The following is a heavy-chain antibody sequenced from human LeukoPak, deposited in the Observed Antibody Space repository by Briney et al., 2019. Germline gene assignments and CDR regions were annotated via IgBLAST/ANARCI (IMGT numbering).Heavy chain of an antibody. V-gene: IGHV4-31*03. CDR1: GGSISSGGYY. Sequence: SQTLSLTCTVSGGSISSGGYYWSWIRQHPGKGLEWIGYIYYSGSTYYNPSLKSRVTISVDTSKNQFSLKLSSVTAADTAVYYCARGQIAAAAGTVDYWGQGTLVTVSS. D-gene: IGHD6-13*01. CDR2: IYYSGST. J-gene: IGHJ4*02. CDR3: ARGQIAAAAGTVDY.